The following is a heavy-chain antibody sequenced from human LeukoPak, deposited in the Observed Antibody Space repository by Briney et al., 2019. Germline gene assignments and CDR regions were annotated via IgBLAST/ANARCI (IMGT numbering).Heavy chain of an antibody. V-gene: IGHV4-4*07. CDR2: IYTSGST. D-gene: IGHD6-13*01. CDR1: GGSISSYY. J-gene: IGHJ4*02. CDR3: ARDSRSYNYFDY. Sequence: SETLSLTCTVSGGSISSYYWGWIRQPAGKGLEWIGRIYTSGSTNYNPSLKSRVTMSVDTSKNQFSLKLSSVTAADTAVYYCARDSRSYNYFDYWGQGTLVTVSS.